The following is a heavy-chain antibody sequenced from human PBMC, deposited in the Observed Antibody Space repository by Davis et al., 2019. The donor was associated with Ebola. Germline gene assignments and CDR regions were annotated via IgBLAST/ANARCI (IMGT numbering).Heavy chain of an antibody. CDR2: IRSKAYGGTT. Sequence: GESLKISCTASGFTFGDDAMSWVRQAPGKGLEWVGFIRSKAYGGTTEYAASVKGRFTISRDDSKSIAYLQMNSLKTEDTAVYYCTREDGGATDYWGQGTLVTVSS. V-gene: IGHV3-49*04. CDR3: TREDGGATDY. CDR1: GFTFGDDA. J-gene: IGHJ4*02. D-gene: IGHD1-26*01.